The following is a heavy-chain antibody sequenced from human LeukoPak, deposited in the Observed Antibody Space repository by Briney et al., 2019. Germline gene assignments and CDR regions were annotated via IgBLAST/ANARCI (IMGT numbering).Heavy chain of an antibody. CDR3: ARGQVVPAAILSYYYYGMDV. Sequence: SETLSLTCTVSGGFISSGGYYWSWIRQHPGKGLEWIGYIYYSGSTYYNPSLKSRVTISVDTSKNQFSLKLSSVTAADTAVYYCARGQVVPAAILSYYYYGMDVWGQGTTVTVSS. J-gene: IGHJ6*02. CDR1: GGFISSGGYY. CDR2: IYYSGST. V-gene: IGHV4-31*03. D-gene: IGHD2-2*02.